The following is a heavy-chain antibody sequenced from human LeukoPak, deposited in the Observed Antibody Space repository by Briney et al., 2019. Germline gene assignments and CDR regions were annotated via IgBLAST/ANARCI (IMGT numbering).Heavy chain of an antibody. Sequence: ASVKVSCKASGYTLTGYYMHWVRQAPGQGLEWMGWTNPNSGGTNYAQKFQGRVTMTRDTSISTAYMELSRLRSDDTAVYYCARGAYDILTGYYSPYFDYWGQGTLVTVSS. CDR1: GYTLTGYY. CDR3: ARGAYDILTGYYSPYFDY. D-gene: IGHD3-9*01. J-gene: IGHJ4*02. V-gene: IGHV1-2*02. CDR2: TNPNSGGT.